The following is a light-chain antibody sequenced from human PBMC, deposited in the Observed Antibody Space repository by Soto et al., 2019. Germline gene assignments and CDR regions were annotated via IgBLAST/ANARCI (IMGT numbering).Light chain of an antibody. CDR1: QTIRSS. CDR3: QQYNNWPQT. V-gene: IGKV3-15*01. Sequence: EVVMTQSPATLSLSLGERSTLSFRASQTIRSSLAWYQQKPGQAPRLLMYGASTRATDIPARFGGSGSGTEFTLTISSLQSEDSAIYYCQQYNNWPQTFGQGTKVDI. J-gene: IGKJ1*01. CDR2: GAS.